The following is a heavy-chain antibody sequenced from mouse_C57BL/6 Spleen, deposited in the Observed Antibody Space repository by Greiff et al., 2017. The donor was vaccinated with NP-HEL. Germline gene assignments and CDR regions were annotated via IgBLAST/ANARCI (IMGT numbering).Heavy chain of an antibody. Sequence: VQLQQPGAELVKPGASVKMSCKASGYTFTSYWITWVKQRPGHGLEWIGDIYPGSGSTNYNEKFKSKATLTVDTASSTAYMQLSSLTSEDSAVYYCARGLDYDPVDYWGQGTTLTVSS. CDR2: IYPGSGST. CDR3: ARGLDYDPVDY. CDR1: GYTFTSYW. V-gene: IGHV1-55*01. J-gene: IGHJ2*01. D-gene: IGHD2-4*01.